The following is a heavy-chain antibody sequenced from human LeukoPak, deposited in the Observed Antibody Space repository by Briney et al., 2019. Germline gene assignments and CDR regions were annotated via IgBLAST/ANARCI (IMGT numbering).Heavy chain of an antibody. Sequence: GALRLSCAASGFTFSSYGMHWVRQAPGKGLEWVAFIRYDGSNKYYADSVKGRFTISRDNSKNTLYLQMNSLRAEDTAVYYCAKVGYYDFWSGYYELRYFDLWGRGTLVTVSS. CDR2: IRYDGSNK. V-gene: IGHV3-30*02. CDR3: AKVGYYDFWSGYYELRYFDL. J-gene: IGHJ2*01. D-gene: IGHD3-3*01. CDR1: GFTFSSYG.